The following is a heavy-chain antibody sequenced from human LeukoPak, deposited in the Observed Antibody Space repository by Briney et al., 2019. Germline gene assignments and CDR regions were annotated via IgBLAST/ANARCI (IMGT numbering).Heavy chain of an antibody. J-gene: IGHJ4*02. CDR2: ISGSGGST. D-gene: IGHD3-22*01. CDR3: AKDLYDSSGYYIFDY. Sequence: PXGSLRLSCAASGFTFSSYAMSWVRQAPGKGLEWVSAISGSGGSTYYADSVKGRFTISRDNSKNTLYLQMNSLRAEDTAVYYCAKDLYDSSGYYIFDYWGQGTLVTVSS. V-gene: IGHV3-23*01. CDR1: GFTFSSYA.